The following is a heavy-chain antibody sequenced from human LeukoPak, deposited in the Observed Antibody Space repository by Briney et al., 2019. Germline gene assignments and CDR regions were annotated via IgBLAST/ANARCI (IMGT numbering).Heavy chain of an antibody. CDR3: AKSIGSSWRNDAFDI. CDR1: GFTFDDYA. V-gene: IGHV3-9*03. J-gene: IGHJ3*02. Sequence: PGRSLRLSCAASGFTFDDYAMHWVRQAPGKGLEWVSGISWNSGSIGYADSVKGRFTISRDNAKNSLYLQMNSLRAEDMALYYCAKSIGSSWRNDAFDIWGQGTMVTVSS. D-gene: IGHD6-13*01. CDR2: ISWNSGSI.